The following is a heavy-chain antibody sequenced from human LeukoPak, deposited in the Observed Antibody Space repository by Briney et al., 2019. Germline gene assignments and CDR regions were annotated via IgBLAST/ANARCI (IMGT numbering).Heavy chain of an antibody. J-gene: IGHJ4*02. CDR3: ARGGPAVLYYFDF. CDR1: GGXISSYF. V-gene: IGHV4-59*01. D-gene: IGHD2-8*01. Sequence: SETLSLTCTVSGGXISSYFCSWIRLPPGKGLEWIGYIYYSGSTSYNPSFKSRVTISVDTSKNQFSLKLSSVAAADTAMYYCARGGPAVLYYFDFWGQGTLVTVSS. CDR2: IYYSGST.